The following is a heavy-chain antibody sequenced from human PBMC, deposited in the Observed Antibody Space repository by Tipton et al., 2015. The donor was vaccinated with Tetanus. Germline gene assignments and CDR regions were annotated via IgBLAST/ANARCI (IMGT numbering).Heavy chain of an antibody. CDR2: IFPVYGTS. Sequence: QSGAEVKKPGSPVRVSCKTSGGTFRNYAISWVRQAPGQGLEWMGGIFPVYGTSNYSPEFQGRVTITADESTGTAHMELSSLTSDDTAVYYCARPDRYCSGGSCYLALDSWGQGTLVTVSS. D-gene: IGHD2-15*01. V-gene: IGHV1-69*01. CDR1: GGTFRNYA. J-gene: IGHJ4*02. CDR3: ARPDRYCSGGSCYLALDS.